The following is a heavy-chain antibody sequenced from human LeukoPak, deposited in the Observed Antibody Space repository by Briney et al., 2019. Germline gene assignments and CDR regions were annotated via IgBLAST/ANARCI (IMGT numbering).Heavy chain of an antibody. D-gene: IGHD3-10*01. CDR3: ARVGLYGSETREAFDI. CDR2: IGTAGDT. CDR1: GFTFSSYD. J-gene: IGHJ3*02. V-gene: IGHV3-13*01. Sequence: PGGSLRLSCAASGFTFSSYDMHWVRQATGEGLEWVSAIGTAGDTYYPGSVKGRFTISRENAKNSLYPQMNSLRAGDTAVYYCARVGLYGSETREAFDIWGQGTMVTVSS.